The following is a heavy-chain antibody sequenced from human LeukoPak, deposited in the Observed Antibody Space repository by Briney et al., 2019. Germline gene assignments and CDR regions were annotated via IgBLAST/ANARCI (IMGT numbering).Heavy chain of an antibody. CDR1: GGSISSYY. Sequence: SETLSLTCTVSGGSISSYYWSWIRQPPGKGLEWIGYIYYSGSTNYNPSLKSRVTISVDTSKNQFSLKLSSVTAADTAVYYCARERYSYGYPIDPWSHGTLVTVSS. V-gene: IGHV4-59*01. CDR2: IYYSGST. CDR3: ARERYSYGYPIDP. D-gene: IGHD5-18*01. J-gene: IGHJ5*02.